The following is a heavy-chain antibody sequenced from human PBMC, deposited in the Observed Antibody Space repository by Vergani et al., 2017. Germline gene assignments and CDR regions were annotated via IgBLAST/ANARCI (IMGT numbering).Heavy chain of an antibody. CDR2: INPSGGHT. D-gene: IGHD3-9*01. CDR3: ARGDYGILTGYRY. Sequence: QVQVVQSGAEVKKSGASVKVSCKTSVYTFSNYYMHWVRQAPGQGLEWMGIINPSGGHTNYAQKFQGGVTMTRDTSTSTVYMELSSLRSEDTAIYYCARGDYGILTGYRYWGQGTLVTVSA. CDR1: VYTFSNYY. V-gene: IGHV1-46*03. J-gene: IGHJ4*02.